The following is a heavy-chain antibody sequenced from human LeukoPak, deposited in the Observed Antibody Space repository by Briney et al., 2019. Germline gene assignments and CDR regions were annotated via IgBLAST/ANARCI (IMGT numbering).Heavy chain of an antibody. CDR2: ISGSGDNI. CDR1: GVTFSSYA. V-gene: IGHV3-23*01. CDR3: AKSDCSYISCYVLDY. D-gene: IGHD2-2*01. Sequence: PGGSLRLSCAASGVTFSSYAMSWVRQAPGKGLEWVSAISGSGDNIYYADSVKGRFTISRDSSKKTLYLQMSILRAEDTAVYYCAKSDCSYISCYVLDYWGQGTQVTVSS. J-gene: IGHJ4*02.